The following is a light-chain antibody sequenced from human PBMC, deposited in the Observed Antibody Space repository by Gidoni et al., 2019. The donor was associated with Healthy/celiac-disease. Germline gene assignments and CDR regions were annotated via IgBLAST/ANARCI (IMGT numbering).Light chain of an antibody. CDR3: QQYGSSGGLT. CDR2: GAS. CDR1: HSVSSSY. Sequence: EIVLTQSPGTLSLSPGERATLSCRASHSVSSSYLAWYQQKPGQAPRLLIYGASSRATGIPDRFSGSGSGTDFTLTISRLEPEDFAVYYCQQYGSSGGLTFGGGTKVEIK. J-gene: IGKJ4*01. V-gene: IGKV3-20*01.